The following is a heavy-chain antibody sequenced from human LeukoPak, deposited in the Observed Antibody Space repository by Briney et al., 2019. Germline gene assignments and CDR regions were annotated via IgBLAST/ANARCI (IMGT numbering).Heavy chain of an antibody. CDR3: ARVPAARDRWFDP. CDR1: GYTFTGYY. J-gene: IGHJ5*02. V-gene: IGHV1-2*02. CDR2: INPSSGGT. Sequence: GASVKVSCKASGYTFTGYYMHWVRQAPGQGLEWMGWINPSSGGTNYAQKFQGRVTITADKSTSTAYMELSSLRSEDTAVYYCARVPAARDRWFDPWGQGTLVTVSS. D-gene: IGHD2-2*01.